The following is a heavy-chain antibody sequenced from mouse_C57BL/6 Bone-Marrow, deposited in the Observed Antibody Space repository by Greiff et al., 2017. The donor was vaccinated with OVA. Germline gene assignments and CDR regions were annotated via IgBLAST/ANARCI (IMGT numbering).Heavy chain of an antibody. V-gene: IGHV5-4*01. Sequence: EVMLVESGGGLVKPGGSLKLSCAASGFTFSSYAMSWVRQTPEKRLEWVATISDGGSYTYYPDNVKGRFTISRDNAKNNLYLQMSHLKSEDTAMYYCARDALTFFDDWGQGTTLTVSS. CDR2: ISDGGSYT. J-gene: IGHJ2*01. D-gene: IGHD2-13*01. CDR1: GFTFSSYA. CDR3: ARDALTFFDD.